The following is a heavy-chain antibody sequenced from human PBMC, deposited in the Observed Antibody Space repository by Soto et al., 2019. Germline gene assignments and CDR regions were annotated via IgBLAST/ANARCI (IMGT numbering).Heavy chain of an antibody. D-gene: IGHD3-3*01. CDR2: VTYSGST. V-gene: IGHV4-59*01. CDR1: GGSIITYY. J-gene: IGHJ5*02. Sequence: SETLSLTCSVSGGSIITYYWSWIRQPPGKGLEWIGYVTYSGSTNYNPSLKSRLTISVDTSTNQFSLKLNSVTAADTAMYYCARVRGDSTSQFLQWLLHDLWGQGSLVTVSS. CDR3: ARVRGDSTSQFLQWLLHDL.